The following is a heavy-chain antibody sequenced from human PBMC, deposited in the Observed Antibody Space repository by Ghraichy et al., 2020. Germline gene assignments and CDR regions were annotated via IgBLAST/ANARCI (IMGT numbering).Heavy chain of an antibody. CDR3: GKDETVMVISPEH. Sequence: LTCAASGFAFSSHGMSWVRQASGKGLEWVSGMSAHGGSTYYADSVKGRFIISRDNSESTLYLQMNSLRAEDTAVYHCGKDETVMVISPEHWGPGTLVTVSS. D-gene: IGHD2-8*01. J-gene: IGHJ1*01. V-gene: IGHV3-23*01. CDR1: GFAFSSHG. CDR2: MSAHGGST.